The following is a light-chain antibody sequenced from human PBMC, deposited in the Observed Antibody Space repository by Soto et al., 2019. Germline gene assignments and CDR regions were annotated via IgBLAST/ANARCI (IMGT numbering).Light chain of an antibody. J-gene: IGLJ1*01. CDR1: SSDVGGYNY. CDR2: EVS. Sequence: QSALTQPASVSGSPGQSITISCTGISSDVGGYNYVSWYQQHPGKAPKLMIYEVSNRPSGVSNRFSGSKSGNTASLTISGLQAEDEADYYCSSYTGSSTPYVFGTGTKVTVL. CDR3: SSYTGSSTPYV. V-gene: IGLV2-14*01.